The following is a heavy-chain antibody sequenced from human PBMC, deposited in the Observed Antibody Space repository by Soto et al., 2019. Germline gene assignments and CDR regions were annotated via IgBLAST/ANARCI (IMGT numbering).Heavy chain of an antibody. J-gene: IGHJ4*02. CDR1: GFTFRNFD. Sequence: EVQLLESGGGVVQPGGSLRLSCAASGFTFRNFDMSWVRQAPGKGLEWVSAIRATGGQTFYADSVKGRFTISRDNSKNMLYLQIDSLRDEDTALYFCAQDRGWGVVSPSHDSWGQGTLVTVSS. CDR2: IRATGGQT. V-gene: IGHV3-23*01. D-gene: IGHD2-21*01. CDR3: AQDRGWGVVSPSHDS.